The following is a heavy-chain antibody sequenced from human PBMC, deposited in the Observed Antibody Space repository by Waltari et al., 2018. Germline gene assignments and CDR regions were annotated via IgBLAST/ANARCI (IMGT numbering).Heavy chain of an antibody. CDR3: ARVGDTAMAYWYFDL. D-gene: IGHD5-18*01. Sequence: QVQLVQSGAEVKKPGASVKVSCKASGYTFTGYYMHGVRQAPGQGLEWMGRINPNSGGTNYAQKFQGRVTMTRDTSISTAYMELSRLRSDDTAVYYCARVGDTAMAYWYFDLWGRGTLVTVSS. CDR1: GYTFTGYY. J-gene: IGHJ2*01. V-gene: IGHV1-2*06. CDR2: INPNSGGT.